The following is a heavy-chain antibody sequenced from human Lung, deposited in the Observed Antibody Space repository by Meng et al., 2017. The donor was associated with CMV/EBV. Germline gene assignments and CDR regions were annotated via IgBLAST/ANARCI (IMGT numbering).Heavy chain of an antibody. J-gene: IGHJ3*02. CDR1: GFTFDDYG. CDR3: ARGDNWNYEGGAFDI. V-gene: IGHV3-20*03. CDR2: SNWNGGST. D-gene: IGHD1-7*01. Sequence: SGFTFDDYGMSWVRQAPGKGLEWVSGSNWNGGSTGYADSVKGRFTISRDNAKNSLYLQMNSLRAEDTALYYCARGDNWNYEGGAFDIWGQGTMVTVSS.